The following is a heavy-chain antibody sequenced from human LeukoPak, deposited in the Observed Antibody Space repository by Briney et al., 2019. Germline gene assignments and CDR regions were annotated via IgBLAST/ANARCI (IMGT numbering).Heavy chain of an antibody. D-gene: IGHD3-22*01. CDR1: GFTFSSYA. CDR2: ISYDGSNK. J-gene: IGHJ4*02. Sequence: GGSLRLSCAASGFTFSSYAMHWVRQAPGKGLEWVAVISYDGSNKYYADSVKGRFTISRDNSKNTLYLQMNSLRAEDTAVYYCARDLWLFDGGFDYWGQGTLVTVSS. V-gene: IGHV3-30-3*01. CDR3: ARDLWLFDGGFDY.